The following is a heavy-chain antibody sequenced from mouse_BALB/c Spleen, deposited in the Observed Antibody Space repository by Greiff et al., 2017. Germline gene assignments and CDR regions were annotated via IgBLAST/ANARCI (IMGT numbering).Heavy chain of an antibody. CDR1: GFTFSSYA. J-gene: IGHJ4*01. Sequence: EVQGVESGGGLVKPGGSLKLSCAASGFTFSSYAMSWVRQTPEKRLEWVATISSGGSYTYYPDSVKGRFTISRDNAKNTLYLQMSSLRSEDTAMYYCASLYDGYYDYAMDYWGQGTSVTVSS. CDR2: ISSGGSYT. D-gene: IGHD2-3*01. CDR3: ASLYDGYYDYAMDY. V-gene: IGHV5-9-3*01.